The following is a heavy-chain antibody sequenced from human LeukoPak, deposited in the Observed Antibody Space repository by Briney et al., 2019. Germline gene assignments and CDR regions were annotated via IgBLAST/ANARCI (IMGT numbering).Heavy chain of an antibody. V-gene: IGHV4-39*07. CDR2: IYYTGSS. D-gene: IGHD5-18*01. J-gene: IGHJ4*02. CDR3: ARLGYSYGYVDY. Sequence: SETLSLTCTVSGGSISSSSYYWGWIRQPPGKGLEWIGNIYYTGSSYYNPSLKSRVTISVDTSKNQFSLKLSSVTAADTAVYYCARLGYSYGYVDYWGQGTLVTVSS. CDR1: GGSISSSSYY.